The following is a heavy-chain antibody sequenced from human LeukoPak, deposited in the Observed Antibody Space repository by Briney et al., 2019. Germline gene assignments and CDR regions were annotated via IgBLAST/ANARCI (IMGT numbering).Heavy chain of an antibody. D-gene: IGHD5-24*01. CDR1: GGSLSDYY. J-gene: IGHJ5*02. CDR2: INHGGST. CDR3: ARDFRSGYNSNWFDP. Sequence: SETLSLTCAVQGGSLSDYYWSWIRQPPGKGLEWIGEINHGGSTNYNPSLKSRVSTSVDTSKNQFSLKLSSVTAADTAVYYCARDFRSGYNSNWFDPWGQGTLVTVSS. V-gene: IGHV4-34*01.